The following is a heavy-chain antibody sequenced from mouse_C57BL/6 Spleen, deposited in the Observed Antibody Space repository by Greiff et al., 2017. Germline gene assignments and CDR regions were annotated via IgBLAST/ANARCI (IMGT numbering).Heavy chain of an antibody. V-gene: IGHV1-55*01. J-gene: IGHJ2*01. CDR3: ARENYGSSIDY. D-gene: IGHD1-1*01. Sequence: QVQLKQPGAELVKPGASVKMSCKASGYTFTSYWITWVKQRPGQGLEWIGDIYPGSGSTNYNEKFKSKATLTVDTSSSTAYMQLSSLTSEDSAVYYCARENYGSSIDYWGQGTTLTVSS. CDR1: GYTFTSYW. CDR2: IYPGSGST.